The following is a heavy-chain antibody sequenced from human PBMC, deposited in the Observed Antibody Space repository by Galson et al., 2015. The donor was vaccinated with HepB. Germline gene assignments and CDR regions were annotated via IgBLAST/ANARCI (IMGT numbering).Heavy chain of an antibody. CDR3: ARVLILTGYSLDY. CDR1: DGSVTSGGYY. CDR2: IYYSGST. V-gene: IGHV4-31*03. D-gene: IGHD3-9*01. Sequence: TLSLTCTVSDGSVTSGGYYWSWIRQLPGKGLEWIAYIYYSGSTSYNPSLKSRVSISMDTSKNQFSLNLSSVTAADTAVYYCARVLILTGYSLDYWGQGTLVTVSS. J-gene: IGHJ4*02.